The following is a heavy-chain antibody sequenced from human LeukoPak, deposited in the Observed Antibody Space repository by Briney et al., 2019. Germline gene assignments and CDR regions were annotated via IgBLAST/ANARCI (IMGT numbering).Heavy chain of an antibody. D-gene: IGHD1-26*01. J-gene: IGHJ5*02. V-gene: IGHV3-30*02. CDR3: ARDGGGTTQRRGWFDP. CDR2: IRYDGSNK. CDR1: GFTFSSYG. Sequence: GGSLRLSCAASGFTFSSYGMHWVRQAPGKGLEWVAFIRYDGSNKYYADSVKGRFTISRDNAKNSLYLQMNSLRAEDTALYYCARDGGGTTQRRGWFDPWGQGTLVTVSS.